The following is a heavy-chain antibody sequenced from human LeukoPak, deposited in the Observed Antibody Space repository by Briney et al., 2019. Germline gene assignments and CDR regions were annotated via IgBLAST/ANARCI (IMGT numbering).Heavy chain of an antibody. D-gene: IGHD2/OR15-2a*01. CDR1: GYTFTAYQ. V-gene: IGHV1-2*02. J-gene: IGHJ5*02. Sequence: ASVKVSCKASGYTFTAYQIHWVRQAPGQGLEWMGWIKPKGGGTNYPQKFQDRVTMTRDTSISTAYMELSRLTSDDTAVYYCARAGHYDFNWFDPWGQGTLVTVSS. CDR3: ARAGHYDFNWFDP. CDR2: IKPKGGGT.